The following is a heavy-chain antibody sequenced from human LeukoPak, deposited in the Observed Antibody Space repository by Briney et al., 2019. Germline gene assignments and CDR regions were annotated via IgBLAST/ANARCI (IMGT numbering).Heavy chain of an antibody. J-gene: IGHJ4*02. Sequence: PSETLSLTCTVSGGSIRSGDFYWSWIRQHPGKGLEWIGYIYYSGTTYYSPSLKSRVTISLDTSKNQFSLKLGSVTAADTAVYYCASRNSAGGDYWGQGTLVTVSS. V-gene: IGHV4-31*03. CDR3: ASRNSAGGDY. CDR2: IYYSGTT. D-gene: IGHD1-14*01. CDR1: GGSIRSGDFY.